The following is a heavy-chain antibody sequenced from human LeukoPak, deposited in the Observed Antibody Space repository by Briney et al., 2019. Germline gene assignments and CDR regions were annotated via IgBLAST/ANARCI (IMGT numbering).Heavy chain of an antibody. J-gene: IGHJ3*02. D-gene: IGHD2/OR15-2a*01. V-gene: IGHV4-30-2*01. CDR2: IYQSGST. Sequence: SETLSLTCAVSGGSINSGVYSWSWIRQPPGKGLEWIGSIYQSGSTYYNPSLKSRVTISVDRSKNQFSLKLSSVTAADTTVYYCARSLSDAFDIWGQGTMVTVSS. CDR1: GGSINSGVYS. CDR3: ARSLSDAFDI.